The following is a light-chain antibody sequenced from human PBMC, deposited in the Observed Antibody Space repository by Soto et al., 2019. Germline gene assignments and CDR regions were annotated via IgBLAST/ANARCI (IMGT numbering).Light chain of an antibody. J-gene: IGKJ1*01. CDR1: QSVSSSY. Sequence: EIVLTQSPGTLSLSPGERATLSCRASQSVSSSYLAWYQQKPGQAPRLLIYGASSRATGIPDRFSGSGSGKDFTLTIGRLEPEDFAVYYCQQYGSSQSFGQGTKVEIK. V-gene: IGKV3-20*01. CDR3: QQYGSSQS. CDR2: GAS.